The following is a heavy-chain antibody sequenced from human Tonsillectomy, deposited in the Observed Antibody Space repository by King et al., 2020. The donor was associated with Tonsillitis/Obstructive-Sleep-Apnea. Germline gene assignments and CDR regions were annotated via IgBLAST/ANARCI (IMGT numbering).Heavy chain of an antibody. Sequence: QLVQSGAEVKKPGSSVKVSCKASGGTFSSYAIRWVRQAPGQGLEWMGGIIPIFGTANYAQKFQGRVTITADESTSTAYMELSSLRSEDTAVYYCASLVDIVVVPAAIRGWFDPWGQGTLVTVSS. CDR3: ASLVDIVVVPAAIRGWFDP. CDR1: GGTFSSYA. CDR2: IIPIFGTA. D-gene: IGHD2-2*02. J-gene: IGHJ5*02. V-gene: IGHV1-69*01.